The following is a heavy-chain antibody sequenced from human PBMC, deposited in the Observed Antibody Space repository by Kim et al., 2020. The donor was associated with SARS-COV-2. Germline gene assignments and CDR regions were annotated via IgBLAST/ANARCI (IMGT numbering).Heavy chain of an antibody. CDR3: ARDAYSSSWYYYYGMDV. CDR1: GFTFSSYA. D-gene: IGHD6-13*01. J-gene: IGHJ6*02. Sequence: GGSLRLSCAASGFTFSSYAMHWVRQAPGKGLEWVAVISYDGSNKYYADSVKGRFTISRDNSKNTLYLQMNSLRAEDTAVYYCARDAYSSSWYYYYGMDVWGQGTTVTVSS. CDR2: ISYDGSNK. V-gene: IGHV3-30-3*01.